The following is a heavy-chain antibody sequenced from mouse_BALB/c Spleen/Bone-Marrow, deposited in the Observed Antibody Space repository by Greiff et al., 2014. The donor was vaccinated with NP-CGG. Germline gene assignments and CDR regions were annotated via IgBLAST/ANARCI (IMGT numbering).Heavy chain of an antibody. Sequence: ESGPGLVAPSQSLSITCTVSGFSLTTYGVHWVRQPPGKGLEWLGVLWADGSTNYNSALMSRLSISKDNSKSQVFLKMNSLQTDDTAMYYCARITTATGAMDYWGQGTSVTVSS. CDR3: ARITTATGAMDY. D-gene: IGHD1-2*01. J-gene: IGHJ4*01. CDR1: GFSLTTYG. V-gene: IGHV2-9*02. CDR2: LWADGST.